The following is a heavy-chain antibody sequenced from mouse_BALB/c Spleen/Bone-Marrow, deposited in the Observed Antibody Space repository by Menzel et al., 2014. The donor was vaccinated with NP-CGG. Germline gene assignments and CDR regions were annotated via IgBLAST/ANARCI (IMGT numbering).Heavy chain of an antibody. J-gene: IGHJ3*01. V-gene: IGHV1S81*02. CDR1: GYTFTNYY. CDR2: INPSNGGT. D-gene: IGHD2-1*01. CDR3: TRSGNYLFAY. Sequence: VQLQQSGAELVKPGASVRLSCKASGYTFTNYYMYWVKQRPGQGLEWIGEINPSNGGTNFNEKFKSKATLTVDKSSNTTYMQLSGLTSEDSAVYYCTRSGNYLFAYWGQGTLVTVSA.